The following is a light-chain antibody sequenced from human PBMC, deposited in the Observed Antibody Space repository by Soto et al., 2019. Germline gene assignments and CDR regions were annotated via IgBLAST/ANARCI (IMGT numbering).Light chain of an antibody. CDR3: TSYTTTGTYV. V-gene: IGLV2-14*03. CDR1: SSDLGDYNY. CDR2: DVS. Sequence: QSALAQPASVSGSPGQSITISCTGASSDLGDYNYVSWYQQHPGKAPKLMIYDVSSRPSGVSDRFSGSKSGNTASLTISGLPAEDEADYYCTSYTTTGTYVFATGTKVTVL. J-gene: IGLJ1*01.